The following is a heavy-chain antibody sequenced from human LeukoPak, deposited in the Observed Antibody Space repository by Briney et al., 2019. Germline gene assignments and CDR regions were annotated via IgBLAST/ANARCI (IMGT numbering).Heavy chain of an antibody. CDR1: GFTLSSYW. CDR3: SMLKVSGWLVLYY. J-gene: IGHJ4*03. V-gene: IGHV3-7*01. CDR2: IKQEGSEK. Sequence: GGSLRLSCAASGFTLSSYWMSWVRQAPGKGLEWVANIKQEGSEKYYVDFVKGRFTISKNNAKNLLYLQIHSLRTEETAVDYFSMLKVSGWLVLYYCGPGTLVTVSS. D-gene: IGHD6-19*01.